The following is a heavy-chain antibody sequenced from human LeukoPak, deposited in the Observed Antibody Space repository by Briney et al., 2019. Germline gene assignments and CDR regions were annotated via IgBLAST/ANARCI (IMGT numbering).Heavy chain of an antibody. D-gene: IGHD1-26*01. J-gene: IGHJ5*02. CDR2: ISAYNGNT. CDR3: ARDRRYSGSYFDWFDP. CDR1: GYTFTSYG. V-gene: IGHV1-18*01. Sequence: ASVKVSCKASGYTFTSYGISWVRQAPGQGLEWMGWISAYNGNTNYAQKLQGRVTMTTDTSTSTAYMELRSLRSDDTAVYYCARDRRYSGSYFDWFDPWGQGTLVTVSS.